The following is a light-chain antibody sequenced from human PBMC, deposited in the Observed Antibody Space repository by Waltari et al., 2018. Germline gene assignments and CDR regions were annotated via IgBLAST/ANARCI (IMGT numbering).Light chain of an antibody. V-gene: IGLV1-40*01. Sequence: QSVLTQPPSVSGAPGQRVTISCTGRSSNIGAGYDVHWYQQRPGTAPKLLIYGNSNRPSGVPDRFSGSKSGTSASLAITGLQAEDEADYYCQSYDSSLSGFVFGTGTKVTVL. CDR1: SSNIGAGYD. CDR2: GNS. J-gene: IGLJ1*01. CDR3: QSYDSSLSGFV.